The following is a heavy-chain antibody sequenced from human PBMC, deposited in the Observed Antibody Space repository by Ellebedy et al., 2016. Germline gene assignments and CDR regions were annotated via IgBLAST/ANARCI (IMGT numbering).Heavy chain of an antibody. CDR1: GFSFDDYA. D-gene: IGHD3-3*01. Sequence: SLKISXAASGFSFDDYAMHWVRQVPGKGLEWVSGITWNSDRMAYADSVKGRFTISRDNAKKSLYLQMNSLRPADTALYYCAKDLERGLEWSQSAFDYWGQGTLVTVSS. V-gene: IGHV3-9*01. CDR3: AKDLERGLEWSQSAFDY. CDR2: ITWNSDRM. J-gene: IGHJ4*02.